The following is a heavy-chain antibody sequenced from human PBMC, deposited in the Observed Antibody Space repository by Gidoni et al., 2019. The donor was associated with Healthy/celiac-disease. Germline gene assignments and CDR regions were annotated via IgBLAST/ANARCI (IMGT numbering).Heavy chain of an antibody. CDR2: INHSGST. Sequence: QVQLQQWGAGLLKPSETLSLTCAVYGGSFSGYYWSWIRQPPGKGLEWIGEINHSGSTNYNPSLKSRVTISVDTSKNQFSLKLSSVTAADTAVYYCARGLGDLYGGNSRPWGQGTLVTVSS. CDR1: GGSFSGYY. V-gene: IGHV4-34*01. J-gene: IGHJ5*02. CDR3: ARGLGDLYGGNSRP. D-gene: IGHD4-17*01.